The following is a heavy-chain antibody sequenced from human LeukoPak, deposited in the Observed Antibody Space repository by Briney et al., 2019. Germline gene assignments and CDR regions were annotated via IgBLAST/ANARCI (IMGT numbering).Heavy chain of an antibody. CDR2: ISSSSSTI. CDR1: GFTFSSYS. D-gene: IGHD6-6*01. V-gene: IGHV3-48*01. CDR3: ARAKGSIAARLGWFDP. J-gene: IGHJ5*02. Sequence: GGSLRLSCAASGFTFSSYSMNWVRQAPGKGLEWVSYISSSSSTIYYADSVKGRFTISRDNAKNTLYLQMGSLRAEDMAVYYCARAKGSIAARLGWFDPWGQGTLVTVSS.